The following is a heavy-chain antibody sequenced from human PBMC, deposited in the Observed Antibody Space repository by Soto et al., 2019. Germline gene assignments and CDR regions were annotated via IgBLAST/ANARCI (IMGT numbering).Heavy chain of an antibody. CDR2: IIPIFGTA. CDR1: GSNRSNS. V-gene: IGHV1-69*01. D-gene: IGHD2-2*01. J-gene: IGHJ6*02. CDR3: ARDLGYCSSTSCLLEGMDV. Sequence: GSNRSNSSICARQDTGQGLEWMGGIIPIFGTANYAQKFQGRVTITADESTSTAYMELSSLRSEDTAVYYCARDLGYCSSTSCLLEGMDVWGQGTTLTVSS.